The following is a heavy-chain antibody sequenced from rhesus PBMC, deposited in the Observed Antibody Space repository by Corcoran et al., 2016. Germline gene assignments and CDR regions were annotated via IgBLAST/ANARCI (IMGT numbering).Heavy chain of an antibody. D-gene: IGHD3-28*01. V-gene: IGHV4-65*01. CDR3: AGCYDSGYYIFDY. CDR2: ISGSSGST. Sequence: QVQLQESGPGLVKPSETLSLTCAVSGGSISSSNWWSWIRQPPGKGLEWIGYISGSSGSTYYNSSLKSRVTISTDPSKNQFSLKLSSVTAADTAVYYCAGCYDSGYYIFDYWGQGVLVTVSS. J-gene: IGHJ4*01. CDR1: GGSISSSNW.